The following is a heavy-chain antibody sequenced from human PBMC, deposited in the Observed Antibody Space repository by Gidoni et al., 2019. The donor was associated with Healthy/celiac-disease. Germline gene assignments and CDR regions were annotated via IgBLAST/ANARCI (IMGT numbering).Heavy chain of an antibody. CDR2: IWYDGSNK. V-gene: IGHV3-33*01. CDR1: GFTFSSYG. J-gene: IGHJ5*02. CDR3: ARDQGKYYDILTGYSNWFDP. D-gene: IGHD3-9*01. Sequence: QVQLVESGGGVVQPGRSLRLSCAASGFTFSSYGMHWVRQAPGKGLEWVAVIWYDGSNKYYADSVKGRFTISRDNSKNTLYLQMNSLRAEDTAVYYCARDQGKYYDILTGYSNWFDPWGQGTLVTVSS.